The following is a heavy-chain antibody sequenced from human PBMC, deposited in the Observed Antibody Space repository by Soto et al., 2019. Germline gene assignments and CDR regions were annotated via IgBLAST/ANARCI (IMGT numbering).Heavy chain of an antibody. Sequence: ASVKVSCKASGGTFSSYAISWVRQAPGQGLEWMGGIIPIFGTANYAQKYQGRVTITADESTSTANIELSSLRSEDTAVYYCASGRGIVVVTNYYYYGMDVWG. CDR3: ASGRGIVVVTNYYYYGMDV. J-gene: IGHJ6*02. CDR1: GGTFSSYA. CDR2: IIPIFGTA. V-gene: IGHV1-69*13. D-gene: IGHD2-21*02.